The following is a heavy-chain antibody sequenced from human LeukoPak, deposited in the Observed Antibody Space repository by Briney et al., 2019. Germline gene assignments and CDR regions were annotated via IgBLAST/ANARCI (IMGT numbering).Heavy chain of an antibody. Sequence: ASVKVSCKASGYTFTGYYMHWVRQAPGQGLEWMGRTNPNSGGTNYAQKFQGRVTMTRDTSICTAYMELSRLRSDDTAVYYCARGGMITFGGVILDYWGQGTLVTVSS. J-gene: IGHJ4*02. CDR2: TNPNSGGT. V-gene: IGHV1-2*06. D-gene: IGHD3-16*02. CDR3: ARGGMITFGGVILDY. CDR1: GYTFTGYY.